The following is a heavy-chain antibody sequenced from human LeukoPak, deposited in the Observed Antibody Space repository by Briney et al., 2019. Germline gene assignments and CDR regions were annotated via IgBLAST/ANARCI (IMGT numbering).Heavy chain of an antibody. Sequence: GSVSVSCTASGYTFTSYSISWVRQAPGQGLEWMGSISTCNSYTNYAHKLQGRVTITTDTPTNTAYMELRSLRSDDTAVYYCSSTVGITFGGRYGMDAWGQGTTVTVSS. D-gene: IGHD3-16*01. V-gene: IGHV1-18*01. CDR3: SSTVGITFGGRYGMDA. CDR1: GYTFTSYS. CDR2: ISTCNSYT. J-gene: IGHJ6*02.